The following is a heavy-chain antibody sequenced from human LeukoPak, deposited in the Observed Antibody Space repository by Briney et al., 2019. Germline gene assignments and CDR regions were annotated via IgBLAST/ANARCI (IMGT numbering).Heavy chain of an antibody. J-gene: IGHJ4*02. CDR1: GGSISSGDYY. CDR3: ARHRYYDILTGLYYFDY. CDR2: IYYSGST. Sequence: SETLSLTCTVSGGSISSGDYYWSWIRQPPGKGLEWIGYIYYSGSTSYNPSLKSRVTISVDTSKNQFSLKLSSVTAADTAVYYCARHRYYDILTGLYYFDYWGQGTLVTVSS. D-gene: IGHD3-9*01. V-gene: IGHV4-61*08.